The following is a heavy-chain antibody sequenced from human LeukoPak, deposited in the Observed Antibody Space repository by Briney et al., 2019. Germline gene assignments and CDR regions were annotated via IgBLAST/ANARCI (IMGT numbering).Heavy chain of an antibody. D-gene: IGHD6-13*01. CDR2: ISDNGGTT. CDR1: GFTFSSYA. Sequence: KSGGSLRLSCAASGFTFSSYALSWVRQAPGKGLEWVSAISDNGGTTFYADSVKGRFTITRDNSKNTLYVQMNSLRGEDTAVYYCAKDYGPKQLVFLDSWGQGTLVTVSS. CDR3: AKDYGPKQLVFLDS. J-gene: IGHJ4*02. V-gene: IGHV3-23*01.